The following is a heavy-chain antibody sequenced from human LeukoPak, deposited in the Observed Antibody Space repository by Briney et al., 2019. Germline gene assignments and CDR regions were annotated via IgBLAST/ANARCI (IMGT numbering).Heavy chain of an antibody. J-gene: IGHJ4*02. V-gene: IGHV3-30*02. CDR1: GFTFSSYG. Sequence: GGSLRLSCAASGFTFSSYGMHWVRQAPGKGLEWVAIIWYDGSNKYYADSVKGRFTISRDNSKNTLYLQMNSLRAEDMAVYYCARDSTGAAGTLYYFDYWGQGTLVTVSS. CDR3: ARDSTGAAGTLYYFDY. D-gene: IGHD6-13*01. CDR2: IWYDGSNK.